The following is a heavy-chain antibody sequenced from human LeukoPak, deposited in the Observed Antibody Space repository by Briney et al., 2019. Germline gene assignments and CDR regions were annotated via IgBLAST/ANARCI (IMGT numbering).Heavy chain of an antibody. CDR1: GDSMNNYC. D-gene: IGHD4/OR15-4a*01. CDR2: IYYSGST. V-gene: IGHV4-59*01. CDR3: ARRTALSPRYSDY. J-gene: IGHJ4*02. Sequence: ASETLSLTCKVSGDSMNNYCWSWVRQPPGKGLEWIGYIYYSGSTNYNPSLKSRVSISLDKSKNQFSLKVSSVTAADTAVYYCARRTALSPRYSDYWGQGTLVTVSS.